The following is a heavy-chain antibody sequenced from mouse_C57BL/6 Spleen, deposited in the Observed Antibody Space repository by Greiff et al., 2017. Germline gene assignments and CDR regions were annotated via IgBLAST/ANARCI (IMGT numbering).Heavy chain of an antibody. CDR1: GFTFSDYY. V-gene: IGHV5-16*01. J-gene: IGHJ4*01. Sequence: EVQLVESEGGLVQPGSSMKLSCTASGFTFSDYYMAWVRQVPEKGLEWVANINYDGSSTYYLDSLKSRFIISRDNAKNILYLQMSSLKSEDTATYYCATYGLDYWGQGTSVTVSS. CDR2: INYDGSST. CDR3: ATYGLDY.